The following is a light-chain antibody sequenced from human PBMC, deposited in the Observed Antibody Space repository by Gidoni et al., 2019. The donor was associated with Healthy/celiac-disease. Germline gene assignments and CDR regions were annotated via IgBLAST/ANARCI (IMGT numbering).Light chain of an antibody. Sequence: EIVMTQSPATLSVSPGERATLSCRASQSVSSNLAWYQHKPGQAPRLLIYGASNRATGIPARFSGSGSVTEFTLTISIMQSEDFAVYYCQQYNNWPITFGQGTRLEIK. CDR1: QSVSSN. CDR2: GAS. CDR3: QQYNNWPIT. J-gene: IGKJ5*01. V-gene: IGKV3D-15*03.